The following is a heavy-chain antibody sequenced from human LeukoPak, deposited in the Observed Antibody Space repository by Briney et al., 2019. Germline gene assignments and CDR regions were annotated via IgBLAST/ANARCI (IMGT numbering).Heavy chain of an antibody. V-gene: IGHV5-51*01. CDR1: GYSFTSYW. D-gene: IGHD1-26*01. Sequence: GEFLKISCKGSGYSFTSYWIGWVRQMPGKGLEWMGTIYPGDSDTRYSPSFQGQVTISADKSLSTAYLQWSSLKASDTAMYYCARGSGSYHTAYMNWGQGSPVTVSS. CDR2: IYPGDSDT. CDR3: ARGSGSYHTAYMN. J-gene: IGHJ4*02.